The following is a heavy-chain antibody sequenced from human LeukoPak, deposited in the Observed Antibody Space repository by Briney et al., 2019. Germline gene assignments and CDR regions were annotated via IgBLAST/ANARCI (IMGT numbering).Heavy chain of an antibody. J-gene: IGHJ6*02. CDR1: GGSVSSGSYY. CDR3: ARVVVAATQVVGDYYGMDV. CDR2: VYYSGGT. V-gene: IGHV4-61*01. D-gene: IGHD2-15*01. Sequence: PSETLSLTCTVSGGSVSSGSYYWSWIRQPPGKGLEWIGYVYYSGGTNYNPSLKSRVTISVDTSKNQFSLKLSSVTAADTAVYYCARVVVAATQVVGDYYGMDVWGQGTTATVSS.